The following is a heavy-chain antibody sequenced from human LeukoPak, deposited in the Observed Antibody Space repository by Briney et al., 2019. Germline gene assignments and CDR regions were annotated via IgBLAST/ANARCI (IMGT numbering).Heavy chain of an antibody. CDR1: GGSISSSSYY. V-gene: IGHV4-39*01. J-gene: IGHJ4*02. Sequence: SETLSLTCTVSGGSISSSSYYWGWIRQPPGKGLEWIGSICYSGSTYYNPSLKSRVTISVDTSKNQFSLKLSSVTAADTAVYYCARHIRWFGELSTHNYFDYWGQGTLVTVSS. CDR2: ICYSGST. CDR3: ARHIRWFGELSTHNYFDY. D-gene: IGHD3-10*01.